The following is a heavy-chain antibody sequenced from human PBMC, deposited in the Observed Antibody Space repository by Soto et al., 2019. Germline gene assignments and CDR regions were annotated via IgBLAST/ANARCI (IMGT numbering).Heavy chain of an antibody. J-gene: IGHJ3*01. Sequence: EAELVESGGGLVQPGGSLTLSCAASGFIFSDYEVDWVRQAPGRGPEWISYISDGGTTIYYAASVKGRCTISRCVAKKSLYMHMNSLRVDDPAIYFCMKEYFTGGTCFAAFDLWGQGTVVTVSS. CDR2: ISDGGTTI. V-gene: IGHV3-48*03. D-gene: IGHD2-8*02. CDR3: MKEYFTGGTCFAAFDL. CDR1: GFIFSDYE.